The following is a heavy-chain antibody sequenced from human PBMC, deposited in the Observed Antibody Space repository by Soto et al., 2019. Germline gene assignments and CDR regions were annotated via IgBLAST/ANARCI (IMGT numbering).Heavy chain of an antibody. CDR3: ARAVSIQVPAPLGS. V-gene: IGHV1-69*08. J-gene: IGHJ5*02. Sequence: QVQLVQSGAEVKKPGSSVKVPCKVSGGTFSSYTITWVRQAPGQGLEWMGRIVPILDKTNYAPEFQGRLTITADNSSTTAFMELSGLRLEDSAIYYCARAVSIQVPAPLGSWGQGTLVTVSS. D-gene: IGHD2-2*01. CDR1: GGTFSSYT. CDR2: IVPILDKT.